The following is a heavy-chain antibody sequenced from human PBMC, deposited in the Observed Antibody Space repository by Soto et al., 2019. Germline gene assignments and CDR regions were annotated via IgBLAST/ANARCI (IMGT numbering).Heavy chain of an antibody. D-gene: IGHD5-12*01. CDR1: GFTFSSYS. CDR3: ARAQGSVVAENIVDS. Sequence: PEGSLRLSCAASGFTFSSYSMNWVRQAPGKGLEWVSSISSSSSYIYYADSVKGRFTISRDNAKNSLYLQMNSLGAEDTAVYYCARAQGSVVAENIVDSWGQGTLVTVSP. V-gene: IGHV3-21*01. CDR2: ISSSSSYI. J-gene: IGHJ4*02.